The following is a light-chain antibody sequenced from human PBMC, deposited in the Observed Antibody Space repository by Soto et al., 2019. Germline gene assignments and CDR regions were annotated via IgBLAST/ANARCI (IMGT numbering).Light chain of an antibody. CDR1: QSVSSY. V-gene: IGKV3-11*01. J-gene: IGKJ1*01. Sequence: EIVLTQSPATVSLSPGERATLSCRASQSVSSYLAWYQQKPGQAPRLLIYDASNRATGIPARFSGSGSGTDFTLTISSLEPEDFAVYYCQQRSNWQTFGQGTKVDI. CDR2: DAS. CDR3: QQRSNWQT.